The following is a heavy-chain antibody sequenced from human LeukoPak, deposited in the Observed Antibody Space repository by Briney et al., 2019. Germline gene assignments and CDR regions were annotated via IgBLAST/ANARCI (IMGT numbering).Heavy chain of an antibody. Sequence: GGSLRLSCAASGFTVSSNYMSWVRQAPGKGLEWVSVIYSGGSTYYADSVKGRFTISRDNSKNTLYLQMNSLRAEDTAVYYCARDPYSSPAEYFQHWGQGTLVTVSS. CDR1: GFTVSSNY. V-gene: IGHV3-53*01. CDR3: ARDPYSSPAEYFQH. D-gene: IGHD6-13*01. CDR2: IYSGGST. J-gene: IGHJ1*01.